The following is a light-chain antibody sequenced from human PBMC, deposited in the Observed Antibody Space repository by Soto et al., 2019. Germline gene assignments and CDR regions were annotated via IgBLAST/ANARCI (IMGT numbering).Light chain of an antibody. V-gene: IGKV3-20*01. CDR1: QSLTGRY. J-gene: IGKJ1*01. CDR3: QQFVDSPPRWT. Sequence: EIVLTQSPGTLSLSPGERATLSCRASQSLTGRYLAWYQQKPGQVPRLLIYGASNRATGIPDRFSGSGSGTDFTLTISRLEPEDSALYYCQQFVDSPPRWTFGQGTKVEIK. CDR2: GAS.